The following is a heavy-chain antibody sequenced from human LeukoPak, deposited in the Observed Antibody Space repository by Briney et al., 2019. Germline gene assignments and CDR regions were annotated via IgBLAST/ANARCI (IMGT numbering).Heavy chain of an antibody. Sequence: PSETLSLTCTVSGGYISSDYWRWLRQPPGKGLEWIGYISYSGNTNYNPSLKSRVTISVDTSENQFSLELSSVTAADTAVYYCARGFGSSGDFDYWGQGTLVTVSS. CDR1: GGYISSDY. CDR3: ARGFGSSGDFDY. J-gene: IGHJ4*02. CDR2: ISYSGNT. V-gene: IGHV4-59*01. D-gene: IGHD3-22*01.